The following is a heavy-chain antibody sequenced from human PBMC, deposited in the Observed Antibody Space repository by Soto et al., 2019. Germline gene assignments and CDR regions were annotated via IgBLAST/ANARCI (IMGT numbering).Heavy chain of an antibody. CDR3: ARSPYSSGHHYPLAY. CDR2: INPSGGST. D-gene: IGHD3-22*01. J-gene: IGHJ1*01. CDR1: GYTLIMYY. V-gene: IGHV1-46*01. Sequence: GASVKVSCKASGYTLIMYYIHWMRQAPGQGLEWMGLINPSGGSTTYAQKFQGRVTMTRDTSTSTVYMDLSSLRSEDTAVYYCARSPYSSGHHYPLAYWGQGTLVTVSS.